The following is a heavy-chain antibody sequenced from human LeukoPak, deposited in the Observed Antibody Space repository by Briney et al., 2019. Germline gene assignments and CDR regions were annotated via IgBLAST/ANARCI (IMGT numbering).Heavy chain of an antibody. D-gene: IGHD1-14*01. V-gene: IGHV3-30*02. J-gene: IGHJ4*02. CDR3: VKDNPLDY. CDR2: IRYDGNNK. CDR1: GFTFSNYG. Sequence: GGSLRLSCAASGFTFSNYGMLWVRQSPGKGLEWVAFIRYDGNNKLYADSMKGRFTISRDNSKNTLYLHINSLRAEDTAVYYCVKDNPLDYWGQGTLVIVSS.